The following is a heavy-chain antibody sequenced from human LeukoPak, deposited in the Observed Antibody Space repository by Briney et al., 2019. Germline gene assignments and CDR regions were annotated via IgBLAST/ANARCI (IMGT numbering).Heavy chain of an antibody. CDR3: TTDPNIVVVTAIGGGNFDY. V-gene: IGHV3-15*07. Sequence: GGSLRLSCAASGFTFSNAWMNWVRQAPGKGLEWVGRIKSKTDGGTTDYAAPVKGRFTISRDDSKNTLYLQMNSLKTEDTAVYYCTTDPNIVVVTAIGGGNFDYWGQGTLVTVSS. D-gene: IGHD2-21*02. J-gene: IGHJ4*02. CDR2: IKSKTDGGTT. CDR1: GFTFSNAW.